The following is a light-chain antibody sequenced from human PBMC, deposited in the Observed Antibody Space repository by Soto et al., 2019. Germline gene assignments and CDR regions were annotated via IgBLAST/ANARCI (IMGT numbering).Light chain of an antibody. CDR2: NVY. V-gene: IGLV2-14*02. Sequence: QSVLTQPASVSGSPGQSITVSCIGTSGDIGTYNLVSWYQQYPGKAPKLMIYNVYDRPSGISYRFSGSKSGNTASLTISGLQGEDEADYYCSAYTVSRTYVFGTGTKLTVL. CDR3: SAYTVSRTYV. CDR1: SGDIGTYNL. J-gene: IGLJ1*01.